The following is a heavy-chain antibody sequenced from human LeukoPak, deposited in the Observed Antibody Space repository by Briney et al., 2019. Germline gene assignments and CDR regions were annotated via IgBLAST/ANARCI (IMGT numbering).Heavy chain of an antibody. Sequence: PGGSLRLSCAASGFTFSSYGMHWVRQAPGKGLEWVAVIWYDGSNKYYADSVKGRFTISRDNSENTLYLQMNSLRAEDTAVYYCARELFSDSSGGFDYWGQGTLVTVSS. V-gene: IGHV3-33*01. D-gene: IGHD3-22*01. J-gene: IGHJ4*02. CDR1: GFTFSSYG. CDR2: IWYDGSNK. CDR3: ARELFSDSSGGFDY.